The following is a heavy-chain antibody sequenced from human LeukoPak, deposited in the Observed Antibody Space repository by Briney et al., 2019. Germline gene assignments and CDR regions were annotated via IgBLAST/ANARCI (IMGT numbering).Heavy chain of an antibody. V-gene: IGHV1-2*02. D-gene: IGHD3-10*01. CDR2: INPNSGGT. CDR1: GYTFTGYY. J-gene: IGHJ6*02. CDR3: ARGWFGELLPRHYYYYYGMDV. Sequence: GGSVKVSSKASGYTFTGYYMHWVRQAPGQGLEWMGWINPNSGGTNYAQKFQGRVTMTRDTSISTAYMELSRLRSDDTAVYYCARGWFGELLPRHYYYYYGMDVWGQGTTVTVSS.